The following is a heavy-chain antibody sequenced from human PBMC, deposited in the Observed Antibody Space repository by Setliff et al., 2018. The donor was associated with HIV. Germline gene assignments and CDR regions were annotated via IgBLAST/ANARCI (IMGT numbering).Heavy chain of an antibody. CDR1: GYSIRSGYY. CDR2: MFRTGTS. CDR3: ATVDGTRYLDY. V-gene: IGHV4-38-2*01. J-gene: IGHJ4*02. D-gene: IGHD1-1*01. Sequence: SETLSLTCAVSGYSIRSGYYWGRIRQSPGKGLEWIGTMFRTGTSYYNPSLTSRVTISQDTSKNQFSLELTSVTAADTAVYYCATVDGTRYLDYWGQGKLVTVSS.